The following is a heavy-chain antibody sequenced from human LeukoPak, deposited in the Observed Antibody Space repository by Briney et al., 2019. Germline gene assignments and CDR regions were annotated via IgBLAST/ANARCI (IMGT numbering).Heavy chain of an antibody. D-gene: IGHD6-6*01. V-gene: IGHV3-11*01. CDR1: GFTFSDYY. Sequence: KSGGSLRLSCAASGFTFSDYYMSWIRQAPGKGLEWVSYISSSGSTIYYADSVKGRFTISRDNSKNTLYLQMNSLRAEDTAVYYCAKFSSTASDAFDIWGQGTMVTVSS. J-gene: IGHJ3*02. CDR2: ISSSGSTI. CDR3: AKFSSTASDAFDI.